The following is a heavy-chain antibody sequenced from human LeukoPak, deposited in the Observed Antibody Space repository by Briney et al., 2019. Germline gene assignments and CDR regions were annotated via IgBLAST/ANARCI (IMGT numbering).Heavy chain of an antibody. V-gene: IGHV1-2*02. J-gene: IGHJ5*02. CDR3: ARDMWQQFDWFDP. CDR2: INPNTGDT. CDR1: GYTFSGYY. D-gene: IGHD6-13*01. Sequence: ASVKVSCKASGYTFSGYYMHWVRQAPGQVLEWMGWINPNTGDTNYAQKFQGRVTMTRDTSLSTAYMELSRLRSDDTAVYFCARDMWQQFDWFDPWGQGTLVTVSS.